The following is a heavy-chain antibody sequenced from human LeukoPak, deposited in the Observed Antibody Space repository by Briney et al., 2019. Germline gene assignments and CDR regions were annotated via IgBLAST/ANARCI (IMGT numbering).Heavy chain of an antibody. CDR3: ARDASGYPDY. Sequence: GASVKVSCKASGYTFTSYGISWVRQAPGQGLEWMGWINPNSGGTNYAQKFQGRVTMTRDTSISTAYMELSRLRSDDTAVYYCARDASGYPDYWGQGTLVTVSS. CDR1: GYTFTSYG. D-gene: IGHD3-22*01. V-gene: IGHV1-2*02. J-gene: IGHJ4*02. CDR2: INPNSGGT.